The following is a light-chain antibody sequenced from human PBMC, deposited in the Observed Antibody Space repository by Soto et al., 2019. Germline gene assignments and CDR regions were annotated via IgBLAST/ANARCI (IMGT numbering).Light chain of an antibody. V-gene: IGKV3-15*01. Sequence: EIVMTQSPATLSLSPGERATLSCRASQTIDNTLAWYQRKPGQAPRLLIYDASTRATGVPARFSGGGSGTDFTLTISSLQSEDFAVYYCQHYNYWPYTFGQGTKVDIK. CDR3: QHYNYWPYT. CDR2: DAS. CDR1: QTIDNT. J-gene: IGKJ2*01.